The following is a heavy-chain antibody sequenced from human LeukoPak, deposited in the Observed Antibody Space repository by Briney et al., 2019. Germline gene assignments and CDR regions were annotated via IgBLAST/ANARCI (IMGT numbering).Heavy chain of an antibody. Sequence: PSETLSLTCIVSGFSITSGYYWGWIRQPPGKGLEWIGSIYHIGSTYYSPSLKSRVSLSVDTSKNEFSLKLNSVTAADTAVYYCARDYDVLTAYPPTQLFDPWGQGTLVTVSS. CDR2: IYHIGST. D-gene: IGHD3-9*01. J-gene: IGHJ5*02. V-gene: IGHV4-38-2*02. CDR1: GFSITSGYY. CDR3: ARDYDVLTAYPPTQLFDP.